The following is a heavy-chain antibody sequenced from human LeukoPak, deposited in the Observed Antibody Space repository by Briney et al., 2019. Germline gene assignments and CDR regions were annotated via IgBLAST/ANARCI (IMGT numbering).Heavy chain of an antibody. J-gene: IGHJ1*01. D-gene: IGHD1-1*01. CDR1: GGSISSYY. Sequence: PSETLSVTCTVSGGSISSYYWSWIRQPPGKGLEWIGYIYTRGSTNYNPSLKSRVTISVDTSKNQFSLKLSSVTAADTAVYYCAGLSAVTGEYFQHWGQGTLVTVSS. V-gene: IGHV4-4*09. CDR2: IYTRGST. CDR3: AGLSAVTGEYFQH.